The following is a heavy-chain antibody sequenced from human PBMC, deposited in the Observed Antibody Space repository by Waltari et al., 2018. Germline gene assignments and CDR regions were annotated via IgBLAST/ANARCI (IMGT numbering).Heavy chain of an antibody. CDR1: GFTFSSYE. CDR2: ISSSGSRI. J-gene: IGHJ4*02. D-gene: IGHD2-21*01. Sequence: EVQLMESGGGLVQPGGSLKLSCAASGFTFSSYEINWGRQAPGKGMEWVSYISSSGSRIYYADSVKGRFTISRDNAKNSLYLQMNSLRTEDTAVYYCARDKGAAIVVMGVFDYWGQGTRVTVSS. V-gene: IGHV3-48*03. CDR3: ARDKGAAIVVMGVFDY.